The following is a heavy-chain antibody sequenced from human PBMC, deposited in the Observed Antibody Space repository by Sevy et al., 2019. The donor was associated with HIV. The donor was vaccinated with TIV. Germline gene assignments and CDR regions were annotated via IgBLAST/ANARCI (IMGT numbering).Heavy chain of an antibody. CDR3: ARGRRGSYDYYYYYYMDV. J-gene: IGHJ6*03. CDR2: ISAYNGNT. D-gene: IGHD1-26*01. CDR1: GYTFTSYG. V-gene: IGHV1-18*01. Sequence: ASVKVSCKASGYTFTSYGISWVRQAPGQGLEWMGWISAYNGNTNYVQKLQGRVTMTTDTSTSTAYMELRSLRSDDTAVYYCARGRRGSYDYYYYYYMDVWGKGTTVTVSS.